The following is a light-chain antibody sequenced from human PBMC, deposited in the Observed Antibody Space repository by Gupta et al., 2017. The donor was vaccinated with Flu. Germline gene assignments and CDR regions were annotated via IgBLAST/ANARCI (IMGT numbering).Light chain of an antibody. CDR3: QQYSSSPLT. CDR1: QAISNY. Sequence: DIQMTQSPSPLPASVRDRVTTSCRASQAISNYLAWYQQRPGKAHKSLIFAASTLQSGVPSRFSGSGSGTEFTLTISSLQAEDFATYYCQQYSSSPLTFGQGTKVEIK. J-gene: IGKJ1*01. CDR2: AAS. V-gene: IGKV1-16*01.